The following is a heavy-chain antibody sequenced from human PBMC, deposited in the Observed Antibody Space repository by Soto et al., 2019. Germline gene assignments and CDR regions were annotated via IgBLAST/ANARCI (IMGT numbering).Heavy chain of an antibody. CDR3: AKDYYYGSGSNPVIHYYYYYYMDV. CDR1: GFTFSSYA. J-gene: IGHJ6*03. Sequence: PGGSLRLSCAASGFTFSSYAMSWVRQAPGKGLEWVSAISGSGGSTYYADSVKGRFTISRDNSKNTLYLQMNSLRAEDTAVYYCAKDYYYGSGSNPVIHYYYYYYMDVWGKGTTVTVSS. D-gene: IGHD3-10*01. V-gene: IGHV3-23*01. CDR2: ISGSGGST.